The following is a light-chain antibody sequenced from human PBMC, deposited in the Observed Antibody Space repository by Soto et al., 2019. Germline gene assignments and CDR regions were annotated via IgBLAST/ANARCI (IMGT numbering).Light chain of an antibody. V-gene: IGKV1-33*01. Sequence: DIQMTQSPSSLSASVGDRVTITCQASQDISNNLHWYQVKPGKAPKLLIYDASNLETGVPSRFSGSGSGTDFTLTINSLEPEDVVTYYCQQYDDLPRTFGQGTKLQVK. CDR1: QDISNN. CDR2: DAS. J-gene: IGKJ2*01. CDR3: QQYDDLPRT.